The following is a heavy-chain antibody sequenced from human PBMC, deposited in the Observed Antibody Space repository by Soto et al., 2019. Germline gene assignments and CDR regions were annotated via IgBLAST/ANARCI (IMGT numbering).Heavy chain of an antibody. V-gene: IGHV1-2*02. Sequence: QVQLVQSGAEVKEPGDSVRVSCEASGYTFTAYYINWVRQAPGQGLEWMGWINPKFGDTTYAQDFQGRVSMTRDMSISTVYMELSRLTSDDTAIYYCARNMDYYYGPGSGNGHGFWGQGTTVTVFS. D-gene: IGHD3-10*01. CDR3: ARNMDYYYGPGSGNGHGF. CDR1: GYTFTAYY. CDR2: INPKFGDT. J-gene: IGHJ6*02.